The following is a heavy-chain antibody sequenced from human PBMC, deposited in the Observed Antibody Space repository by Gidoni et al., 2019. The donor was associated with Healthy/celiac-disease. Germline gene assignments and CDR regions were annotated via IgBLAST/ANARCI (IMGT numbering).Heavy chain of an antibody. CDR3: AKDSAAGRSGRWYFDY. CDR1: GFTFSSSA. J-gene: IGHJ4*02. V-gene: IGHV3-23*01. CDR2: ISGSGGST. D-gene: IGHD6-13*01. Sequence: EVQLLAAGGGVVQPGGSLRLSCAAPGFTFSSSAMSWVRQAPGKGLEWVSAISGSGGSTYYADCVKGRFTISRDNSKNTLYLQMNSLRAEDTAVYYCAKDSAAGRSGRWYFDYWGQGTLVTVSS.